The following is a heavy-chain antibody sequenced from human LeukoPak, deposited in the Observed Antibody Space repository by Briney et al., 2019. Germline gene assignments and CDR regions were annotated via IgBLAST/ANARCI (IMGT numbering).Heavy chain of an antibody. D-gene: IGHD1-26*01. CDR3: AKESVGATSLDY. CDR2: ISWNSGSI. Sequence: PGGSLRLSCAASGFTFDDYAMHWVRQAPGKGLEWVSGISWNSGSIGYADSVKGRFTISRDNAKNSLYLQMNSLSAEDTALYYCAKESVGATSLDYWGQGTLVTVSS. CDR1: GFTFDDYA. V-gene: IGHV3-9*01. J-gene: IGHJ4*02.